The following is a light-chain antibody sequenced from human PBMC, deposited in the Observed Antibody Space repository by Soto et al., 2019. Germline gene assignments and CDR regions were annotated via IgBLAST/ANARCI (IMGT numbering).Light chain of an antibody. CDR2: DAY. Sequence: IVLTQSPATLSFSPGRRGTRSCRASQSVSSYLAWYQQKPGQAARLLIYDAYNRATGITARFSGSGSGTDFTLTISSLEPEDFAVYYCQQRSNWPITFGQGTRLEIK. CDR1: QSVSSY. CDR3: QQRSNWPIT. J-gene: IGKJ5*01. V-gene: IGKV3-11*01.